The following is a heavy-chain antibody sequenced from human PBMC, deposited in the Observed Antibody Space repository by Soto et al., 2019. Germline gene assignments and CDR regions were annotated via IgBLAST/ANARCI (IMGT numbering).Heavy chain of an antibody. D-gene: IGHD3-10*01. CDR3: ATYYFGSSSYYRLDN. CDR2: ISASDGST. Sequence: VQSGGEVKKPGASVRVSCKASGYAFSFGFSWVRQAPGQGLEWMGWISASDGSTNSAQKFRGRISLTTDTSTNTAYLDLLSLTSDDTAVYFCATYYFGSSSYYRLDNWGQGTLVTVSS. J-gene: IGHJ4*02. V-gene: IGHV1-18*01. CDR1: GYAFSFG.